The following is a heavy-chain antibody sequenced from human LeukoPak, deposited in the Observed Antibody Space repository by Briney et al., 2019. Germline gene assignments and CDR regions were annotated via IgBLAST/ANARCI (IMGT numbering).Heavy chain of an antibody. CDR3: AKEVHDGSGYTADY. Sequence: GGSLRLSCAASGFTFINYPLSWVRQAPGKGLEWVSAIDGSGTTYYADSVKGRFTISRDNSKNTVYLQMNSLRAEDMAVYNCAKEVHDGSGYTADYWGQGTLVTVSS. CDR1: GFTFINYP. D-gene: IGHD3-22*01. CDR2: IDGSGTT. J-gene: IGHJ4*01. V-gene: IGHV3-23*01.